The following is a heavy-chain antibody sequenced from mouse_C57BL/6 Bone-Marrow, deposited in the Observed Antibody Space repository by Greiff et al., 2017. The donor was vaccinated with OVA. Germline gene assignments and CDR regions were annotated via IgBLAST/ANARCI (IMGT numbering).Heavy chain of an antibody. CDR2: ISDGGSYT. CDR1: GFTFSSYA. V-gene: IGHV5-4*01. Sequence: EVKVVESGGGLVKPGGSLKLSCAASGFTFSSYAMSWVRQTPEKRLEWVATISDGGSYTYYPDNVKGRFTISRDNAKNNLYMQMSHLKSEDTAMYDCARDGVYGNYLYYFDYGGQGTTLTVSS. D-gene: IGHD2-1*01. J-gene: IGHJ2*01. CDR3: ARDGVYGNYLYYFDY.